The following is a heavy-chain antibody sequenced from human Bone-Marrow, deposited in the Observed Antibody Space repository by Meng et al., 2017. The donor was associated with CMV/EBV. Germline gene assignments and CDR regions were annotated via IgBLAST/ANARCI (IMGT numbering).Heavy chain of an antibody. CDR3: ARDEGDITIFGVVIISSGMDV. D-gene: IGHD3-3*01. CDR1: GGSISSYY. CDR2: IKQDGSEK. J-gene: IGHJ6*02. V-gene: IGHV3-7*03. Sequence: ETLSLTCTVSGGSISSYYWSWIRQPPGKGLEWVAYIKQDGSEKYYVDSVKGRFTSSRDNARNSLSLQMNSLRAEDTAVYYCARDEGDITIFGVVIISSGMDVWGQGTTVTVSS.